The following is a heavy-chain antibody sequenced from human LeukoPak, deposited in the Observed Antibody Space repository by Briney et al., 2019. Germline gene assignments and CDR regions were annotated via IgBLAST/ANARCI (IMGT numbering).Heavy chain of an antibody. CDR1: GYTFTGYH. D-gene: IGHD6-13*01. CDR2: INPNSGGT. V-gene: IGHV1-2*02. Sequence: ASVKVSCKASGYTFTGYHMHWVRQAPGQGLGWMGWINPNSGGTNYAQKFQGRVTMTRDTSISTAYMELSRLRSDDTAVYYCATCIAAACGDYYYGMDVWGQGTTVTVSS. CDR3: ATCIAAACGDYYYGMDV. J-gene: IGHJ6*02.